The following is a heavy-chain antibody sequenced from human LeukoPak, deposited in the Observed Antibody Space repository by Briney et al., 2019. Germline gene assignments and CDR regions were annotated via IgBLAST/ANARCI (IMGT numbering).Heavy chain of an antibody. V-gene: IGHV3-33*06. Sequence: GGSLRLPCAASGFTFSNYDMHWVRQAPGKGLEWVAVIWYDGSNKYYADSVKGRFTISRDNSKNTLYLQMNSLRAEDTAVYYCAKGIYGGNPIHFDYWGQGTLVTVSS. CDR3: AKGIYGGNPIHFDY. J-gene: IGHJ4*02. CDR2: IWYDGSNK. D-gene: IGHD4/OR15-4a*01. CDR1: GFTFSNYD.